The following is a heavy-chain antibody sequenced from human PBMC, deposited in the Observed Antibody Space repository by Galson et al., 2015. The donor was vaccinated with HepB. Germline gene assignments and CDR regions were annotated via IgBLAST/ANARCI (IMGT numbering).Heavy chain of an antibody. CDR1: GFTFSSYW. CDR3: ARPPFGSGSYYSTFQY. V-gene: IGHV3-7*03. CDR2: IKEDGSEK. J-gene: IGHJ1*01. Sequence: SLRLSCAASGFTFSSYWMSWVRQAPGKGLEWVANIKEDGSEKYYVDSVKGRFTISRDNAKNSLYLQINSLRAEDTAVYYCARPPFGSGSYYSTFQYWGQGTLVTVSS. D-gene: IGHD3-10*01.